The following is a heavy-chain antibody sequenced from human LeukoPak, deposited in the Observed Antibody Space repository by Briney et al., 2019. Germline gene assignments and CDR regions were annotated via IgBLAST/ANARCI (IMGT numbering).Heavy chain of an antibody. CDR2: VSNNGDST. CDR3: VKGEVRGYKKRGVDY. V-gene: IGHV3-64D*06. D-gene: IGHD5-18*01. J-gene: IGHJ4*02. CDR1: GFTFNKYV. Sequence: PGGSLRLSCSASGFTFNKYVMHWVRQAPDKGLEYVSGVSNNGDSTYYADSVKGRFTISRDNSKNTLYLQMSSLRPEDTAAYYCVKGEVRGYKKRGVDYWGQGTLVTASS.